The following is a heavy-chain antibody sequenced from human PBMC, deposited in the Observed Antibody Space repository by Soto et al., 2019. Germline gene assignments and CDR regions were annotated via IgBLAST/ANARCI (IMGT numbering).Heavy chain of an antibody. Sequence: QVQLVQSGAEVKKPGASVKVSCKASGYSFSDYDINWVRQATGQGPEWMGWMNPQSGNTGYAQKFQGRVTMNRNTSINTAYMELSSLGSDDTAVYYCARDNRYNWNDEGWFDPWGQGTLVTVSS. CDR2: MNPQSGNT. J-gene: IGHJ5*02. D-gene: IGHD1-20*01. V-gene: IGHV1-8*02. CDR1: GYSFSDYD. CDR3: ARDNRYNWNDEGWFDP.